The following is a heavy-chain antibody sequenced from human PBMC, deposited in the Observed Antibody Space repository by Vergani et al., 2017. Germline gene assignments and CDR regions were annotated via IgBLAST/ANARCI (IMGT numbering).Heavy chain of an antibody. V-gene: IGHV4-39*07. J-gene: IGHJ4*02. CDR2: INHSGST. CDR3: ARCSFGYSCNYFDY. Sequence: QVQLQESGPGLVKPSQTLSLTCTVSGGSISSGSYYWSWIRQPPGKGLEWIGEINHSGSTNYNPSLKSRVTISVDTSKNQFSLKLSSVTAADTAVYYCARCSFGYSCNYFDYWGQGTLVTVSS. D-gene: IGHD3-22*01. CDR1: GGSISSGSYY.